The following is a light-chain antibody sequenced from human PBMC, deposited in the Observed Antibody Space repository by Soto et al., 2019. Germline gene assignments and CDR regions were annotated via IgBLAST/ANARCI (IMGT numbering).Light chain of an antibody. Sequence: EIVLTQSPGTLSLSPGERATLSCRASQSVSSSHLAWYQQKPGLAPRLLIYGASIRATGIPDRFSGSGSGTDFTLTITRVEPEDFAVYYWQQYGTSRTFGGGTKVEIK. CDR1: QSVSSSH. CDR3: QQYGTSRT. J-gene: IGKJ4*01. V-gene: IGKV3-20*01. CDR2: GAS.